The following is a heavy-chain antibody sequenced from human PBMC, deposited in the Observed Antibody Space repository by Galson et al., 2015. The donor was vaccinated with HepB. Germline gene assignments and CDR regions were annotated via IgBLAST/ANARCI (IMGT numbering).Heavy chain of an antibody. V-gene: IGHV3-9*01. CDR1: GFTFDKFA. Sequence: SLRLSCAASGFTFDKFAMRWVRQAPGKGLEWVSGISWNSGSTAYADSVKGRFTISRDNSKNTLYLQMNSLRAEDTAVYYCAKVLGDYYGSGTYSPFDYWGQGTLVTVSS. CDR3: AKVLGDYYGSGTYSPFDY. J-gene: IGHJ4*02. CDR2: ISWNSGST. D-gene: IGHD3-10*01.